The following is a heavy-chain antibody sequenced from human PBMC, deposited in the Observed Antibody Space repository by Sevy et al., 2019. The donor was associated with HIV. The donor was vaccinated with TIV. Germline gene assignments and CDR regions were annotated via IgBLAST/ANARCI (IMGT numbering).Heavy chain of an antibody. Sequence: GGSLRLSCAASGFAPSTYGMHWVRQAPGKGLEWVAVIGYKGSNKYYADSVKGRFSISRDNSRNTLFLQMDSLRAEDTAVYYCARDPRMYGDYLLAYFDYWGQGTLVTVSS. CDR2: IGYKGSNK. CDR3: ARDPRMYGDYLLAYFDY. V-gene: IGHV3-33*01. D-gene: IGHD2-8*01. CDR1: GFAPSTYG. J-gene: IGHJ4*02.